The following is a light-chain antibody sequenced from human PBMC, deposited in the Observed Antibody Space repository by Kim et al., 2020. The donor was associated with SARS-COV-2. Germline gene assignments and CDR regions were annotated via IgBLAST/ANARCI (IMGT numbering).Light chain of an antibody. J-gene: IGLJ1*01. CDR1: NSDVDGYNY. CDR3: TSYTRRNTYV. Sequence: GQSITISCTGSNSDVDGYNYISWYQQHPGQGPKLLIHDVNKRPSGVSDRFSGSKSANMASLTISGLQAEDEADYYCTSYTRRNTYVFGTGTKVTVL. CDR2: DVN. V-gene: IGLV2-14*03.